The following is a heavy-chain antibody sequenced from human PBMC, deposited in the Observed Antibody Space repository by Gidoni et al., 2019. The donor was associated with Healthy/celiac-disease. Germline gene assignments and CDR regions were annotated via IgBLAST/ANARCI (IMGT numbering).Heavy chain of an antibody. J-gene: IGHJ4*02. V-gene: IGHV3-30-3*01. D-gene: IGHD6-13*01. CDR1: GFTFSSYA. Sequence: QVQLVESGGGVVQPGRSLRLSCAASGFTFSSYAMHWVRQAPGKGLEWVAVISYDGSNKYYADSVKGRFTISRDNSKNTLYLQMNSLRAEDTDVYYCARGKKSGSSSWYPGMRYWGQGTLVTVSS. CDR2: ISYDGSNK. CDR3: ARGKKSGSSSWYPGMRY.